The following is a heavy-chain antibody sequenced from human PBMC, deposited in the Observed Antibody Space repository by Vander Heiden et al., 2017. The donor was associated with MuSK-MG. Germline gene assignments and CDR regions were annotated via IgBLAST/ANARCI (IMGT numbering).Heavy chain of an antibody. Sequence: EVQLVESGGGLVQPGGSLRLSCAASGFTFSSYPMGWVRQAPGKGLEWVSAISGSGGSTYYADSVKGRFTISRDNSKNTLYLQMNSLRAEDTAVYYCAKDGYYGSGSYSYYYYMDVWGQGTTVTVSS. CDR2: ISGSGGST. CDR1: GFTFSSYP. V-gene: IGHV3-23*04. CDR3: AKDGYYGSGSYSYYYYMDV. D-gene: IGHD3-10*01. J-gene: IGHJ6*03.